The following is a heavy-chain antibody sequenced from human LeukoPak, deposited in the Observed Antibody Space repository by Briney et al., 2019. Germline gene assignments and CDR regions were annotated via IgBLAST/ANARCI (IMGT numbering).Heavy chain of an antibody. Sequence: GASVKVSCKASGYTFTGYYMHWVRQAPGQGLGWMGWINPNSGGTNYAQKFQGRVTMTRDTSISTAYMELSRLRSDDTAVYYCARDHRWDLYSTPLSMFDYWGQGTLVTVSS. CDR2: INPNSGGT. D-gene: IGHD1-26*01. CDR3: ARDHRWDLYSTPLSMFDY. CDR1: GYTFTGYY. J-gene: IGHJ4*02. V-gene: IGHV1-2*02.